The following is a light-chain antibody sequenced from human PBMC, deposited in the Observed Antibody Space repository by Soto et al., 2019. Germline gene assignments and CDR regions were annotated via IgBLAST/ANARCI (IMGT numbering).Light chain of an antibody. CDR3: SSFAGADIVA. CDR2: EVV. J-gene: IGLJ1*01. Sequence: QSVLTQPPSASGSPGQSVTISCAGTSNDVGGYNYVSWYQQHPGKAPKLIIYEVVKRRSGVPDGFSGSRSGNTASLTVSGLQAEDEADYYCSSFAGADIVAFGSGTTLTVL. V-gene: IGLV2-8*01. CDR1: SNDVGGYNY.